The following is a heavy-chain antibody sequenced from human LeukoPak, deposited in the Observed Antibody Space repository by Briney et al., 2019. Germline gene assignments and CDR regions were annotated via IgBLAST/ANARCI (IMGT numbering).Heavy chain of an antibody. J-gene: IGHJ5*02. V-gene: IGHV3-49*04. Sequence: GGSLRLSCTASGFTFGDYAMSWVRQAPGKGLEWVGFIRSKAYGGTTEYAASVKGRFTISRDDSKSIAYLQMNSLKTEDTAVYYCTRDWGSGWYLNNWFDPWGQGTLVTVSS. D-gene: IGHD6-19*01. CDR1: GFTFGDYA. CDR3: TRDWGSGWYLNNWFDP. CDR2: IRSKAYGGTT.